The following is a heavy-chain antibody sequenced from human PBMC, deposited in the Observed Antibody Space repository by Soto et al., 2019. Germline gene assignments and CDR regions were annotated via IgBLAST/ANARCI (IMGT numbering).Heavy chain of an antibody. Sequence: GASVKVSCKASGCTFSSYAISWVRQAPGQGLEWMGGIIPIFGTANYAQKFQGRVTINADESTSTAYMELSSLRSEDTAVYYCARDAPGIMIFGVVHRYYYGMDVWGQGTTVTVSS. CDR1: GCTFSSYA. CDR2: IIPIFGTA. CDR3: ARDAPGIMIFGVVHRYYYGMDV. D-gene: IGHD3-3*01. J-gene: IGHJ6*02. V-gene: IGHV1-69*13.